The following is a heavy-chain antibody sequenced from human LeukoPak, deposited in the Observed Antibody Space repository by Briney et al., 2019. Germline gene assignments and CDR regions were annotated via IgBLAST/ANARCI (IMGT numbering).Heavy chain of an antibody. Sequence: GGSLRLSCAASGFTFSSYAMSWVRQAPGKGLEWVSAISGSGGSTYYADSVKGRFTISRDNSKNTLYLQMNSLRAEDTAVYYCAKPASEYYDSSGYYYDYWGQGTLVTVSS. CDR1: GFTFSSYA. V-gene: IGHV3-23*01. CDR2: ISGSGGST. D-gene: IGHD3-22*01. J-gene: IGHJ4*02. CDR3: AKPASEYYDSSGYYYDY.